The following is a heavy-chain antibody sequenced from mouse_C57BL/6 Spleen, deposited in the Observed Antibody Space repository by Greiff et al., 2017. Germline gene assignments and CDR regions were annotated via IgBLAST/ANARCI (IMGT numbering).Heavy chain of an antibody. CDR3: ARADYSKPYDFEY. CDR2: ISSGGSYT. D-gene: IGHD2-5*01. Sequence: EVHLVESGGDLVKPGASLKLSCAASGFTFSSYGMSWVRQTPDKRLEWVATISSGGSYTYYPDNVKGRFTISRDNAKNTLYLQLSSLKSEATAMYYCARADYSKPYDFEYWGQGITLTVAS. V-gene: IGHV5-6*01. CDR1: GFTFSSYG. J-gene: IGHJ2*01.